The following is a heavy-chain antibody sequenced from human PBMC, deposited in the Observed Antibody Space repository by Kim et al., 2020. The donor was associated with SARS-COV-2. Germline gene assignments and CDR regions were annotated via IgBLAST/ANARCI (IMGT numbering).Heavy chain of an antibody. V-gene: IGHV3-23*01. CDR3: AIDPYYDFWSGYYFDY. CDR2: ISGSGGST. Sequence: GGSLRLSCAASGFTFSSYAMSWVRQAPGKGLEWVSAISGSGGSTYSAASVKGRFTISRDNTKNTLYQQINSLSAEDTAVYYCAIDPYYDFWSGYYFDYCGQGTLVTVSS. J-gene: IGHJ4*02. D-gene: IGHD3-3*01. CDR1: GFTFSSYA.